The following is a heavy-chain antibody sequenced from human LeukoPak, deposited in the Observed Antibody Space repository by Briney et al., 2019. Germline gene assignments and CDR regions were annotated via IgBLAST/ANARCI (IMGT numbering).Heavy chain of an antibody. J-gene: IGHJ5*02. V-gene: IGHV3-30*02. CDR3: AKEGQQLVLWFDP. CDR1: GVTFSSYG. Sequence: GGSLRLSCAASGVTFSSYGMPWVRQAPGKGLEWVAFIRYDGSNKYYADSVKGRFTISRDNSKNTLYLQMNSLRAEDTAVYYCAKEGQQLVLWFDPWGQGTLVTVSS. D-gene: IGHD6-13*01. CDR2: IRYDGSNK.